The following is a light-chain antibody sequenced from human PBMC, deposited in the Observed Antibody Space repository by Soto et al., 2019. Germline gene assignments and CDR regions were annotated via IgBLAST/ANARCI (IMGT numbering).Light chain of an antibody. CDR1: QTISNY. CDR2: GAS. V-gene: IGKV1-39*01. CDR3: QQSYSTPGT. Sequence: DIKMTRSPSCVALCVGGRVKITCRASQTISNYLNWYQQKSGKAPKVLIYGASRLQSGVPSRYSGSGVGTDFTLTISSLQPEDFATYYCQQSYSTPGTFGQGTKVDIK. J-gene: IGKJ1*01.